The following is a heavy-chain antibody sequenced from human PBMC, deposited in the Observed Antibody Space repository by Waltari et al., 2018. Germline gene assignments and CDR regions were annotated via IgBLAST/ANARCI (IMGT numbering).Heavy chain of an antibody. CDR2: IYYTGTT. J-gene: IGHJ2*01. CDR3: ARVHSRSSDL. CDR1: GGSVSSRTYY. D-gene: IGHD2-21*01. V-gene: IGHV4-61*01. Sequence: QVQLQESGPGLVKPSETLSLTCTVSGGSVSSRTYYWGWIRQPPGKTLEWIGNIYYTGTTYYHPSLKSRLTISVDTSKNQFSLRLSSVTAADTAVYYCARVHSRSSDLWGRGTLVSVSS.